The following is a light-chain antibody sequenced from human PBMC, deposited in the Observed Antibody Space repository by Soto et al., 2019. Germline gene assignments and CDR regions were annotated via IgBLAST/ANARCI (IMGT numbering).Light chain of an antibody. CDR1: QSISSW. Sequence: DIPMTQSPSTLSASVGDRVTITCRASQSISSWLAWYQQKPGKAPKLLIYDASSLESGVPSRLSGSGSGTEFNLTISRLQSEDFAVYFCQXYNNWPFSFGQGTRLEI. J-gene: IGKJ5*01. CDR3: QXYNNWPFS. V-gene: IGKV1-5*01. CDR2: DAS.